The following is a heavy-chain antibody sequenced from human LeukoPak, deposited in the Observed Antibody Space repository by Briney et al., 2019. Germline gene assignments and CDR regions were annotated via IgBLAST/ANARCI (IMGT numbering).Heavy chain of an antibody. CDR3: AKGGYYYDSSGYYTRKPFDY. D-gene: IGHD3-22*01. Sequence: GGSLRLSCAASRFTFSSYAMSWVRQAPGKGLEWVSAISGSGGSTYYADSVKGRFTISRDNSKNTLYLQMNSLRAEDTAVYYCAKGGYYYDSSGYYTRKPFDYWGQGTLVTVSS. J-gene: IGHJ4*02. CDR2: ISGSGGST. CDR1: RFTFSSYA. V-gene: IGHV3-23*01.